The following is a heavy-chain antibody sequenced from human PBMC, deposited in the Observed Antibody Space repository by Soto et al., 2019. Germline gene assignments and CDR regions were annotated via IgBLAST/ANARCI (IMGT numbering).Heavy chain of an antibody. J-gene: IGHJ4*02. CDR3: ARDPYLGDHQY. Sequence: ASVKVSCKTSVYTFTTYGISWVRQAPGQGLEWVGWISAYSGKTHYAQKFQGKVTMTTDTSTNTAYLELRSLRSDDTAVYYCARDPYLGDHQYWGQGTLVTVSS. D-gene: IGHD3-16*01. V-gene: IGHV1-18*01. CDR1: VYTFTTYG. CDR2: ISAYSGKT.